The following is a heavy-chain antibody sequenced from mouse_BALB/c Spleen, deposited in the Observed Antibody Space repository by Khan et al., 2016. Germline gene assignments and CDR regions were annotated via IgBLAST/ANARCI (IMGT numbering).Heavy chain of an antibody. D-gene: IGHD2-14*01. V-gene: IGHV1-69*02. J-gene: IGHJ4*01. CDR3: TRDGVRRRSYAMDY. CDR1: GYTFTSYW. CDR2: IYPSDRYT. Sequence: QVQLQQPGAELVRPGASVKLSCKASGYTFTSYWINWVRQRPGQGLEWIGNIYPSDRYTNYNQKFKVKATLTVDKSSNTAYMQLSSPTSEDSAVYYCTRDGVRRRSYAMDYWGQGTSVTVSS.